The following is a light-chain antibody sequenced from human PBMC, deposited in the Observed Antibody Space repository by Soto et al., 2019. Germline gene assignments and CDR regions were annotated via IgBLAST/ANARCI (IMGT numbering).Light chain of an antibody. CDR1: QSISSW. Sequence: DIQMTQSPSTLSASVGDRVTIACRASQSISSWLAWYQQKPGKAPKLLIYDASGLESGVPSRFSVSGSGTEFPLTISSLQPDDFATYYCQQYKSYPYTFGQGTKLEIK. CDR2: DAS. CDR3: QQYKSYPYT. V-gene: IGKV1-5*01. J-gene: IGKJ2*01.